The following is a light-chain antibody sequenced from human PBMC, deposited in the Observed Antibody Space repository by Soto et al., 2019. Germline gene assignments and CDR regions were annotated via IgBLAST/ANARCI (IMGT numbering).Light chain of an antibody. Sequence: EIVLTQSPGTLSLSPGETGTLSCRASQSVSDFYLAWYQQKPGQAPRLIIYGASSRATGIPDRFSGSGSGTEFTLTISRLEPEDFAVYYCQQYGNSPVTFGQGTKVEIK. V-gene: IGKV3-20*01. CDR1: QSVSDFY. CDR3: QQYGNSPVT. J-gene: IGKJ1*01. CDR2: GAS.